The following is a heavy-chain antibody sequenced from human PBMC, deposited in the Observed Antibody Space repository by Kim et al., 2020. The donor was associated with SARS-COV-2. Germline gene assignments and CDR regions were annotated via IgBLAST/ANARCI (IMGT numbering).Heavy chain of an antibody. CDR2: IYYSGST. V-gene: IGHV4-30-4*01. D-gene: IGHD1-26*01. CDR3: ARGRRGSYYYYFDY. CDR1: GGSISSGDYY. J-gene: IGHJ4*02. Sequence: SETLSLTCTVSGGSISSGDYYWSWIRQPPGNGLEWIGYIYYSGSTYYNPSLKSRVTISVDTSKNQFSLKLSSVTAADTAVYYCARGRRGSYYYYFDYWGQGTLLTVSS.